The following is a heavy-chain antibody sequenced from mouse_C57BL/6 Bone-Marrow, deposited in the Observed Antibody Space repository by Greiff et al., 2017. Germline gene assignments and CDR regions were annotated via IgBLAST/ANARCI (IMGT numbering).Heavy chain of an antibody. J-gene: IGHJ2*01. V-gene: IGHV1-82*01. CDR2: IYPGDGDT. CDR3: ARFYYDYN. CDR1: GYAFSSSW. D-gene: IGHD2-4*01. Sequence: QVQLQQSGPELVKPGASVKISCKASGYAFSSSWMNWVKQRPGKGLEWIGRIYPGDGDTNYNGKFKGKATLTADKSSSTAYMQLSSLTSEDSAVYFCARFYYDYNWGQGTTLTVSS.